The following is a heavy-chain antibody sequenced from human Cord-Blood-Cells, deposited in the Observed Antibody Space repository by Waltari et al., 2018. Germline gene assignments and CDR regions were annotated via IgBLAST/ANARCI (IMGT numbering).Heavy chain of an antibody. CDR3: ARAWTVVTAFDI. D-gene: IGHD2-15*01. CDR1: GGSFSGYY. Sequence: QVQLQQWGAGLLKPSETLSLTCAVYGGSFSGYYWSWIRQHPGKGLEWIGEINHSGSTNYNPSLKSRVTISVDTSKNQFSLKLSSVTAADTAVYYCARAWTVVTAFDIWGQGTMVTVSS. CDR2: INHSGST. V-gene: IGHV4-34*01. J-gene: IGHJ3*02.